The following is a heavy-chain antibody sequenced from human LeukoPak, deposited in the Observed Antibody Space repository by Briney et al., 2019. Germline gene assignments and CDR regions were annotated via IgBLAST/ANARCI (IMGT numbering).Heavy chain of an antibody. CDR2: INPSGGST. Sequence: ASVMVSCEASGYTFTSCHMHWVRQAPGQGLEWMGIINPSGGSTIYAQKFQGRVTMTRDTSTSTIYMELSSLRSEDTAVYYCARRNSHIGSYRPSYYFDYWGQGTLVTVSS. CDR3: ARRNSHIGSYRPSYYFDY. J-gene: IGHJ4*02. V-gene: IGHV1-46*01. D-gene: IGHD1-26*01. CDR1: GYTFTSCH.